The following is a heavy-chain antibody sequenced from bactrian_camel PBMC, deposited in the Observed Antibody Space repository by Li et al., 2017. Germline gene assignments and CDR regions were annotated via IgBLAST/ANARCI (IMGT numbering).Heavy chain of an antibody. CDR3: AAEGQRVPGRCSDEYNY. CDR2: IYEDA. D-gene: IGHD5*01. J-gene: IGHJ4*01. Sequence: QVQLVESGGGSVQAGGSLRLSCVASGYTSSHRCMAWFRQAPGKEREAVAGIYEDAYYADSVKGRFTISRDNAKNTVYLQMNSLKPEDTAMYYCAAEGQRVPGRCSDEYNYWGQGTQVTVS. CDR1: GYTSSHRC. V-gene: IGHV3S6*01.